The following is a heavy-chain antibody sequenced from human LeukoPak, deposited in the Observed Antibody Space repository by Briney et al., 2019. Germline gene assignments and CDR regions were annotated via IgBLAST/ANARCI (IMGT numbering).Heavy chain of an antibody. CDR2: INSDGTST. CDR3: ARAYFSPYAFDI. Sequence: PGVSLRLSCAASGCTFRSNWMHWVRQAPGKGLVWVSRINSDGTSTGYADSVKGRFSISRANARTTLYLPMNRLTGEATAVYYCARAYFSPYAFDIWGQGTMVTVSS. V-gene: IGHV3-74*01. J-gene: IGHJ3*02. CDR1: GCTFRSNW. D-gene: IGHD2/OR15-2a*01.